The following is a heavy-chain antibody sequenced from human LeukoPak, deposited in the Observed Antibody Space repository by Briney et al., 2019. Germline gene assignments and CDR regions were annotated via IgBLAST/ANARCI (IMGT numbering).Heavy chain of an antibody. D-gene: IGHD3-9*01. CDR1: GYTFTGYY. CDR2: INPNSGGT. Sequence: ASVKVSCKASGYTFTGYYMHWVRQAPGQGLEWMGWINPNSGGTNYAQKFQGRVTMTRDTSISTAYMELSRLRSDDTAVYYCARSPRVITTFSTPYYYYGMDVWGQGTTVTVSS. V-gene: IGHV1-2*02. CDR3: ARSPRVITTFSTPYYYYGMDV. J-gene: IGHJ6*02.